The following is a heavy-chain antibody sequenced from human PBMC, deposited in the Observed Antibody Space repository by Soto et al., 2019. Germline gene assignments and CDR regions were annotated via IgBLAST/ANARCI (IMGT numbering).Heavy chain of an antibody. CDR1: GDSVSSATYY. V-gene: IGHV4-61*01. CDR3: ARERCTANKHKWLVP. Sequence: PSETLSLTCTVSGDSVSSATYYWSWIRQPPGKALEWIGSIYYSGSTNYNPSLRSRVIMSVDTSKNQFSLNLSSVTAADTAVYYCARERCTANKHKWLVPWCQGTLVTVSS. D-gene: IGHD6-19*01. J-gene: IGHJ5*02. CDR2: IYYSGST.